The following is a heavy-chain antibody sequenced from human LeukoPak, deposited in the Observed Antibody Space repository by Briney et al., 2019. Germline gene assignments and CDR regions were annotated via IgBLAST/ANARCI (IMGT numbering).Heavy chain of an antibody. J-gene: IGHJ4*02. CDR2: ISSSGSTI. Sequence: GGSLRLSCVGYGFTFSSYEMNWVRQAPGKGLEWVSYISSSGSTIYYSDSVKGRFTISRDNAKNSLYLQMNSLRAEDTAVYYCARKPPDYPFDYWGQGTLVTVSS. V-gene: IGHV3-48*03. CDR3: ARKPPDYPFDY. D-gene: IGHD3-16*01. CDR1: GFTFSSYE.